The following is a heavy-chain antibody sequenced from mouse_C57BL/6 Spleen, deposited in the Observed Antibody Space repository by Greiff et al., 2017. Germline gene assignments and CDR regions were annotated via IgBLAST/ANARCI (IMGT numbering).Heavy chain of an antibody. CDR3: ATTVGARYAMDY. CDR2: IDPSDSYT. Sequence: QVQLQQPGAELVKPGASVKLSCKASGYTFTSYWMQWVKQRPGQGLEWIGEIDPSDSYTYYNQKFKGKATLTVEKSSSTAYMQLSSLTSEDSAVYYCATTVGARYAMDYWGQGTSVTVSS. V-gene: IGHV1-50*01. CDR1: GYTFTSYW. D-gene: IGHD1-1*01. J-gene: IGHJ4*01.